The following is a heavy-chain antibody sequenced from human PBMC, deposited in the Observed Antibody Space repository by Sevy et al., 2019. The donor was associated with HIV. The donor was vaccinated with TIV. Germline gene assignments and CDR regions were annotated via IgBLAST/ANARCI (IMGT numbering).Heavy chain of an antibody. CDR2: ISGSGGST. J-gene: IGHJ6*02. CDR1: GFTFSSYA. Sequence: GGSLRLSCAASGFTFSSYAMSWVRQAPGKGLEWVSGISGSGGSTYYADSVKGRFTISRDNPKNTLYQQMKSLRVEDTAVYYCAKDKWRYGYCSSTSCPESYYYYGMDVWGQGTTVTVSS. D-gene: IGHD2-2*03. CDR3: AKDKWRYGYCSSTSCPESYYYYGMDV. V-gene: IGHV3-23*01.